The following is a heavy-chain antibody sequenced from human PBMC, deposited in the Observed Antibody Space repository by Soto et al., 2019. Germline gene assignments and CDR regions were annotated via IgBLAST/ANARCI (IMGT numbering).Heavy chain of an antibody. CDR2: INPSGGST. CDR1: GYTFTSYY. J-gene: IGHJ4*02. V-gene: IGHV1-46*01. CDR3: ARDRSSRWFYFDY. D-gene: IGHD2-2*01. Sequence: ASVKVSCKASGYTFTSYYLHWVRQAPGQGLEWMGIINPSGGSTTYAQKFQGRVTMTRDTSTSTVYMELSSLRSEDTAVYYCARDRSSRWFYFDYWGQGXLVTV.